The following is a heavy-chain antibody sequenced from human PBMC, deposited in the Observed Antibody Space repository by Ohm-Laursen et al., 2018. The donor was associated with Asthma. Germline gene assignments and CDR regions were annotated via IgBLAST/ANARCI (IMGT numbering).Heavy chain of an antibody. CDR1: GLSFSHHA. CDR3: ARDLGQHLRQWGNWFDP. CDR2: VGGDGDIT. Sequence: SLRLSCTAPGLSFSHHAMSWVRQAPGKGLEWVAVVGGDGDITHYADAVKGRFTISRDNAKSTLYLLLNSLRAEDTAVYYCARDLGQHLRQWGNWFDPWGQGTLVTVSS. V-gene: IGHV3-23*01. J-gene: IGHJ5*02. D-gene: IGHD3-16*01.